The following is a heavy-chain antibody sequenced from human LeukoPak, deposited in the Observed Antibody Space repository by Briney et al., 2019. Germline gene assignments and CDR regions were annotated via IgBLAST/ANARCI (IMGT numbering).Heavy chain of an antibody. D-gene: IGHD3-3*01. CDR2: ISSSSSYT. CDR1: GFTFSDYY. V-gene: IGHV3-11*06. Sequence: KPGGSLRLSCAASGFTFSDYYMSWIRQAPGKGLEWVSYISSSSSYTNYADSVKGRFTISRDNAKNSLYLQMNSLRAEDTAVYYCARGRNFWSGYYISWGQGTLVTVSS. CDR3: ARGRNFWSGYYIS. J-gene: IGHJ5*02.